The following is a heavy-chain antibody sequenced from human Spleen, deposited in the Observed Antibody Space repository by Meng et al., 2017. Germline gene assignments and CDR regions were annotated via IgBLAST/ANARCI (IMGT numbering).Heavy chain of an antibody. CDR3: ARDEGFDP. Sequence: VQLVEAGGGLVKPGGSLRFSCAASGFTFSAYRMHWVRQGPAKGLEWVSRINSGGSETIYADSVKGRFTISRDNAKNTLYLQLNSLRVEDTAIYSCARDEGFDPWGQGTLVTVSS. CDR1: GFTFSAYR. J-gene: IGHJ5*02. V-gene: IGHV3-74*01. CDR2: INSGGSET.